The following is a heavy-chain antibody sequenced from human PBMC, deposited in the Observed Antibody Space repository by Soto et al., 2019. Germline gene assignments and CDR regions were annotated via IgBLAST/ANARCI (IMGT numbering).Heavy chain of an antibody. CDR2: FDPEDGET. J-gene: IGHJ5*02. V-gene: IGHV1-24*01. D-gene: IGHD2-2*01. CDR3: AMACSSTSCYLGLVLDP. Sequence: ASVKVSCKVSGYTLTELSMHWVRQAPGKGLEWMGGFDPEDGETIYAQKFQGRVTMTEDTSTDTAYMELSSLRSEDTAVYYCAMACSSTSCYLGLVLDPWGQGTLVNVSS. CDR1: GYTLTELS.